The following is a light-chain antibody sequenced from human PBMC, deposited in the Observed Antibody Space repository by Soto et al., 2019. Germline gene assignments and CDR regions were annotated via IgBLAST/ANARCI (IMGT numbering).Light chain of an antibody. V-gene: IGKV3-20*01. CDR1: PSINNNY. J-gene: IGKJ4*01. Sequence: IVLTQSPGTLSLSPGERATLSCRASPSINNNYLAWYQQKPGQAPRLLIYGASSRVTGTPDRFSGSGSGTDFTLTISRLEPEDFAVYYCQQYVGSLALTFGGGTKVEIK. CDR2: GAS. CDR3: QQYVGSLALT.